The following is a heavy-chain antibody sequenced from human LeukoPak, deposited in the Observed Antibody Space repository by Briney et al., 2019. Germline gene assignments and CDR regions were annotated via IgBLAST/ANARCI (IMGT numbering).Heavy chain of an antibody. CDR3: ASSGFGESDY. CDR2: IYASGSS. V-gene: IGHV4-4*07. D-gene: IGHD3-10*01. J-gene: IGHJ4*02. Sequence: PSETLSLTCTVSDGSINVFFWSWIRQPAGKGLEWIGRIYASGSSNYNPSLKSRVTMSVDTSKKHFSLKLSSVTAADTAVYYCASSGFGESDYWGQGTLVTVSS. CDR1: DGSINVFF.